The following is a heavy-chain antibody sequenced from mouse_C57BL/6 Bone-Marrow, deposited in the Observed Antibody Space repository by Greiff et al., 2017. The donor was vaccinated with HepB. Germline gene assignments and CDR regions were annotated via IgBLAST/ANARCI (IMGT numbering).Heavy chain of an antibody. CDR1: GYTFTDYY. Sequence: VQLQQSGAELVRPGASVKLSCKASGYTFTDYYINWVKQRPGQGLEWIARIYPGSGNTYYNEKFKGKATLTAEKSSSTAYMQLSSLTSEDSAVYFCARGGYDPFFDYWGQGTTLTVSS. CDR2: IYPGSGNT. D-gene: IGHD2-3*01. J-gene: IGHJ2*01. CDR3: ARGGYDPFFDY. V-gene: IGHV1-76*01.